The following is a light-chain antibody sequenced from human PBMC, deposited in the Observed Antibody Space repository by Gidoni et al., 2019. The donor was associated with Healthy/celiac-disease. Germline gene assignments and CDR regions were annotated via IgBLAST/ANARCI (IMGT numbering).Light chain of an antibody. V-gene: IGLV3-21*02. Sequence: SYVLTQPPSLSLAPGQTARITCGGNNIGSKSVHWYQQKPGQAPVLVVYDDSDRPSGIPERVSGSNAGNTATLTISRVEAGDEADYYCQVWDSSSDHVVFGGGTKLTVL. CDR3: QVWDSSSDHVV. CDR2: DDS. CDR1: NIGSKS. J-gene: IGLJ2*01.